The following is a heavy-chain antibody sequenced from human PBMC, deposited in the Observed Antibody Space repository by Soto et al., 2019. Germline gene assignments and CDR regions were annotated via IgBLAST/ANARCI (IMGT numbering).Heavy chain of an antibody. V-gene: IGHV3-9*01. J-gene: IGHJ4*02. CDR2: ISWNSGSI. D-gene: IGHD3-10*01. Sequence: GGSLRLSCAASGFTFDDYAMHWVRQAPGKGLEWVSGISWNSGSIGYADSVKGRFTISRDNAKNSLYLQMNSLRAEDTALYYCAKGRKSRYGSGSYYAYFDYWGQGTLVTVSS. CDR3: AKGRKSRYGSGSYYAYFDY. CDR1: GFTFDDYA.